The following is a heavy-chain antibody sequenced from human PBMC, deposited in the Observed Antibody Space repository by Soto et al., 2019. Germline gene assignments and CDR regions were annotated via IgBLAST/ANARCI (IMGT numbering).Heavy chain of an antibody. CDR1: GGSISSGEYY. D-gene: IGHD2-8*01. V-gene: IGHV4-30-4*01. CDR2: LYYSGTT. CDR3: ARDGGFCTNGVCPVYYYYGMDV. Sequence: SETLSLTCTVSGGSISSGEYYWSWIRQPPGAGLEWIGNLYYSGTTYNNPSLKSRVTISVDTPNNQNTRKKSTETAADTAVYYCARDGGFCTNGVCPVYYYYGMDVWGQGTTVS. J-gene: IGHJ6*02.